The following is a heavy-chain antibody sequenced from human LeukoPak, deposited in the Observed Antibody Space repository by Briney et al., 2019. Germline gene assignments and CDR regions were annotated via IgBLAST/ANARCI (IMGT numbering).Heavy chain of an antibody. V-gene: IGHV3-30*02. Sequence: GGSLRLSCAASGFTFSSYGMHWVRQAPGKGLEWVAVIWYDGSNKYYTDSVKGRFTISRDNSKNTLYLQMNSLRTEDAAVYYCAKLSHLAPSDYWGQGTLVTVSS. CDR1: GFTFSSYG. D-gene: IGHD2/OR15-2a*01. CDR2: IWYDGSNK. J-gene: IGHJ4*02. CDR3: AKLSHLAPSDY.